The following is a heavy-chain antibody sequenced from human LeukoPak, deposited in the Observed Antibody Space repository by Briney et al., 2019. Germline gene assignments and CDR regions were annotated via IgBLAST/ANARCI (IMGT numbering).Heavy chain of an antibody. J-gene: IGHJ3*02. CDR3: ARYVGRKPTRHSGSYPAWASDAFDI. Sequence: PSETLSLTCTVSGGSISSGSYYWSWIRQPAGKGLEWIGRIYTSGSTNYNPSLKSRVTISVDTSKNQFSLKLSSVTAADTAVYYCARYVGRKPTRHSGSYPAWASDAFDIWGQGTMVTVSS. CDR1: GGSISSGSYY. D-gene: IGHD1-26*01. CDR2: IYTSGST. V-gene: IGHV4-61*02.